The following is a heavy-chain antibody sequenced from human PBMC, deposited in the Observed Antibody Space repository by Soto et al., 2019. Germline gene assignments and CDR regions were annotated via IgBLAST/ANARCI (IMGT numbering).Heavy chain of an antibody. V-gene: IGHV3-33*01. J-gene: IGHJ3*02. Sequence: GGSLRLSCAASGLTFSCCGFHWVRQAPGKGLEWVAVIWSNGRNTYSADSVRGRFTFSRDNSGNTLYLQMNSLRVEDTAIYYCVRERAPFDAFDIWGQGTMVTVSS. CDR3: VRERAPFDAFDI. CDR1: GLTFSCCG. CDR2: IWSNGRNT.